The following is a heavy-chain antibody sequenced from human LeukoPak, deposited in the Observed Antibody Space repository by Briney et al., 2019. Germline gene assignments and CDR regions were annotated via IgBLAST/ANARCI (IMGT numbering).Heavy chain of an antibody. Sequence: ASVKVSCKASGYTFTSYDINWVRQATGQGLEWMGWMNPNSGNTGYAQKFQGRVTMTRNTSISTAYMELSSLRSEDTAVYYCAGGSAQLTNYYYYGMDVWGQGTTVTVSS. CDR2: MNPNSGNT. V-gene: IGHV1-8*01. D-gene: IGHD2-2*01. CDR3: AGGSAQLTNYYYYGMDV. J-gene: IGHJ6*02. CDR1: GYTFTSYD.